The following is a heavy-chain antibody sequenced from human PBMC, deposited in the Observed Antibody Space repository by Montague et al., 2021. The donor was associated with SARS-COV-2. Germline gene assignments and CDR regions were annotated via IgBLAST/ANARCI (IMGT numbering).Heavy chain of an antibody. CDR2: IYYSGST. V-gene: IGHV4-31*03. D-gene: IGHD6-13*01. Sequence: TLSLTCTVSGGSISSGGYYWSWIRQHPGKGLEWIGYIYYSGSTYYNPSLKSRVTISVDTPKNQFSLKLSSVTAADTAVYYCARGSYSSSWYGPKYYFDYWGQGTLVTVSS. J-gene: IGHJ4*02. CDR1: GGSISSGGYY. CDR3: ARGSYSSSWYGPKYYFDY.